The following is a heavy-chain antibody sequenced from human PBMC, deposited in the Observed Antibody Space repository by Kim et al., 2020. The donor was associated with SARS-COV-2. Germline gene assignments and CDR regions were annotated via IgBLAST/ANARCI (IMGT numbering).Heavy chain of an antibody. V-gene: IGHV3-30*01. CDR3: ARDSNSYGYIYYFDY. J-gene: IGHJ4*02. D-gene: IGHD5-18*01. Sequence: DYVTGRFTISRDNSENTLYLQMNSLRAEDTAVYYCARDSNSYGYIYYFDYWGQGTLVTVSS.